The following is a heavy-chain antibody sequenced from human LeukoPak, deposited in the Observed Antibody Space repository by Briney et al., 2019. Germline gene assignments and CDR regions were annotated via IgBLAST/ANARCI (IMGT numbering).Heavy chain of an antibody. CDR1: GFSVRSNY. CDR3: ARGPSCTSTSCYVIGALDI. D-gene: IGHD2-2*01. V-gene: IGHV3-53*01. J-gene: IGHJ3*02. CDR2: IYNDGST. Sequence: PGGSLRLSCAASGFSVRSNYMTWVRQAPGKGLEWVSLIYNDGSTYYADSVKGRFIISRDNSKNTLFLQMNSLRVDDMAVYYCARGPSCTSTSCYVIGALDIWGLGTTVTVSS.